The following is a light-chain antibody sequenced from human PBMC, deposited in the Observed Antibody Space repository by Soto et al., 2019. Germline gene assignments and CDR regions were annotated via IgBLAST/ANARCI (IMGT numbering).Light chain of an antibody. J-gene: IGKJ3*01. Sequence: QLTQSPSSLSASVGDRVTITCRPVKDISLNLACYQQRAGKAPKLLINGASTLQSGVPSRFSGSGSGTEFTLTISSLQPEDFATYHCQQLQRTPFTFGPGTTVDV. CDR2: GAS. V-gene: IGKV1-9*01. CDR1: KDISLN. CDR3: QQLQRTPFT.